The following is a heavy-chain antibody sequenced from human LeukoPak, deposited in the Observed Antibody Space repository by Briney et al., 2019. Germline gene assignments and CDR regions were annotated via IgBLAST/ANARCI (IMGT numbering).Heavy chain of an antibody. CDR2: IKQDGSEK. Sequence: GGSLRLSCAAAGFTFSSYWMSWVRQAPGKGLEWVANIKQDGSEKYYVDSVKGRFTISRDNAKNSLYLQMNSLRAEDTAVYYCARFRDGPYYYYMDVWGKGTTVTVSS. CDR3: ARFRDGPYYYYMDV. J-gene: IGHJ6*03. V-gene: IGHV3-7*01. CDR1: GFTFSSYW. D-gene: IGHD2-8*01.